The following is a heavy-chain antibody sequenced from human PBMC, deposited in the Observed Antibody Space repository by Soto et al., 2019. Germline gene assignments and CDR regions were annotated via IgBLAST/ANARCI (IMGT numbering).Heavy chain of an antibody. Sequence: SETLSLTCAVYGGSFSGYYWSWIRQPPGKGLEWIGEINHSGSTNYNPSLKSRVTISVDTSKNQFSLKLSSVTAADTAVYYCARGYCSSTSCYKGKSGPRYSYGSYCFDYWGQGTLATVSS. V-gene: IGHV4-34*01. CDR1: GGSFSGYY. J-gene: IGHJ4*02. CDR2: INHSGST. CDR3: ARGYCSSTSCYKGKSGPRYSYGSYCFDY. D-gene: IGHD2-2*02.